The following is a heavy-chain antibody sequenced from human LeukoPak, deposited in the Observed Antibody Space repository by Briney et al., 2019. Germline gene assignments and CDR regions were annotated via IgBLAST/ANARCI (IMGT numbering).Heavy chain of an antibody. V-gene: IGHV3-48*04. CDR2: ISSSSSTI. J-gene: IGHJ3*02. CDR1: GFTFSSYS. Sequence: GGSLRLSCAASGFTFSSYSMNWVRQAPGKGLEWVSYISSSSSTIYYADSVKGRFTISRDNAKNSLYLQMNSLRAEDTAVYYCARVHRITIFGVVPPSAFDIWGQGTMVTVSS. D-gene: IGHD3-3*01. CDR3: ARVHRITIFGVVPPSAFDI.